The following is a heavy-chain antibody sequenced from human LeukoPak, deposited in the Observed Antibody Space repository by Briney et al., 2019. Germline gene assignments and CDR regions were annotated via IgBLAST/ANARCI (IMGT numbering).Heavy chain of an antibody. D-gene: IGHD6-13*01. J-gene: IGHJ4*02. CDR3: ATATTQPGYSSSWYPYFDY. Sequence: ASVKVSCKVSGYTLTELSMHWVRQAPGKGLEWMGGFDPEDGETIYAQKFQGRVTMTEDTSTDPAYMELSSLRSEDTAVYYCATATTQPGYSSSWYPYFDYWGQGTLVTVSS. CDR1: GYTLTELS. CDR2: FDPEDGET. V-gene: IGHV1-24*01.